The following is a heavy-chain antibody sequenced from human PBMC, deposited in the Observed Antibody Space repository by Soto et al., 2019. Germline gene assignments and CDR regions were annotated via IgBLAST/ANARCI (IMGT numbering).Heavy chain of an antibody. Sequence: SETLSLTCAVSGGSISSSNWWSWVRQPPGKGLEWIGEIYHSGSTNYNPSLKGRGTISVDKSKNQFSLKLSSVTAADTAVYYGAREAGYDSSGFDYWGQGTLVTVSS. CDR2: IYHSGST. D-gene: IGHD3-22*01. CDR3: AREAGYDSSGFDY. CDR1: GGSISSSNW. V-gene: IGHV4-4*02. J-gene: IGHJ4*02.